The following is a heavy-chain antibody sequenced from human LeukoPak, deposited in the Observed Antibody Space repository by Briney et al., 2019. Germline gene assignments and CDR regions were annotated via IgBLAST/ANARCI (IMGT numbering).Heavy chain of an antibody. D-gene: IGHD6-19*01. Sequence: PGGSLRLSCAASGFTFSSYAMSWVRRAPGKGLEWVSAISGSGGSTYYADSVKGRFTISRDNSKNTLYLQMNSLRAEDTAVHYCEHGGGWHYFDYWGQGTLVTVSS. CDR1: GFTFSSYA. CDR3: EHGGGWHYFDY. J-gene: IGHJ4*02. V-gene: IGHV3-23*01. CDR2: ISGSGGST.